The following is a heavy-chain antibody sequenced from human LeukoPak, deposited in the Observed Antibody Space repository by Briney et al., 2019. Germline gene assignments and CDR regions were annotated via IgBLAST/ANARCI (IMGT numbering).Heavy chain of an antibody. Sequence: GGSLRLSCAASGFTFSSYWMTWVRQAPGKGLEWVANIKQDGSEKYYVDSVKGRFTISRDNAKNSLYLQMNSLRAEDTAVYYCARDYYDSSGYQTPNDAFDIWGQGTMVTVSS. V-gene: IGHV3-7*01. J-gene: IGHJ3*02. CDR1: GFTFSSYW. D-gene: IGHD3-22*01. CDR3: ARDYYDSSGYQTPNDAFDI. CDR2: IKQDGSEK.